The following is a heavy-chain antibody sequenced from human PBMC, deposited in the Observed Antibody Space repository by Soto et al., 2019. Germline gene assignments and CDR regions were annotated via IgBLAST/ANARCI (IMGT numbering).Heavy chain of an antibody. D-gene: IGHD1-1*01. J-gene: IGHJ5*02. CDR3: ARRERGSGWFDP. Sequence: SETLSLTCTVSGYSISSGYYWGWIRQPPGKGLEWIGSIYHSGSTYYNPSLKSRVTISVDTSKNQFSLKLSSGTAADTAEYYCARRERGSGWFDPWGQGTLVTVSS. CDR1: GYSISSGYY. CDR2: IYHSGST. V-gene: IGHV4-38-2*02.